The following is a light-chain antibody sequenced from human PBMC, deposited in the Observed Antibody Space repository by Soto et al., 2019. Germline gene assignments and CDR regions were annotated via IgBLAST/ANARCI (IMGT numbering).Light chain of an antibody. J-gene: IGLJ3*02. CDR2: EVN. CDR3: SSYTTSSTLV. V-gene: IGLV2-14*01. CDR1: SSDIGAYNY. Sequence: QSVLTQPASVSGSPGQSITISCTGTSSDIGAYNYVTWYQQHPVKAPKLIIYEVNNRPSGVSNRFSASKSGNTASLTISGLQAEDEADYYCSSYTTSSTLVFGGGTKLTVL.